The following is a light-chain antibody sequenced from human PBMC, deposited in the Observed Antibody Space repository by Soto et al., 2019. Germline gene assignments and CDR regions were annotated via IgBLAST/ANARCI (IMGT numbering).Light chain of an antibody. V-gene: IGKV1-5*03. CDR3: QQDNSYSEA. J-gene: IGKJ1*01. Sequence: DIQMTQSPSTLSGSVGEGVTITCRASQTISSWLAWYQQKPGKAPKLLIYKASTLKSGVPSRFSGSGSGTEFTLTISSLQPDDFATYYCQQDNSYSEAFGQGTKVDI. CDR1: QTISSW. CDR2: KAS.